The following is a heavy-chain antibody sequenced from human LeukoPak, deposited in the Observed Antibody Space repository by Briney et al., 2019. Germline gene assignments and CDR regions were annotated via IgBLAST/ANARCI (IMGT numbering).Heavy chain of an antibody. J-gene: IGHJ4*02. D-gene: IGHD1-1*01. CDR3: VPTGTVGGYYFDY. Sequence: ASVKVSCKASGYTFTGYYMHWVRQAPGQGLEWMGWINPNSGGTNYAQKFQGRVTMTRDTSISTAYMELSRLRSDDTAVYYCVPTGTVGGYYFDYWGQGTLVTVSS. CDR2: INPNSGGT. CDR1: GYTFTGYY. V-gene: IGHV1-2*02.